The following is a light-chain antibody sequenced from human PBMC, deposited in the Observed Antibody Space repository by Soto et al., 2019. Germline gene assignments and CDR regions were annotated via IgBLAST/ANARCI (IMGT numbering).Light chain of an antibody. CDR3: AAWDDSLNGPYV. J-gene: IGLJ1*01. V-gene: IGLV2-8*01. Sequence: QSVLTQSPSASGSPGQSVTISCTGTSSDIGGYDSVSWYQQHPGKAPKVMIYDVSKRPSGVPDRFSGSKSGTSASLAISGLQSEDEADYYCAAWDDSLNGPYVFGTGTKVTVL. CDR2: DVS. CDR1: SSDIGGYDS.